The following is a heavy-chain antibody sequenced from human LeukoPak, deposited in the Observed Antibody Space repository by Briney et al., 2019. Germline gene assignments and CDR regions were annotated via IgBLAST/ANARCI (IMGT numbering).Heavy chain of an antibody. D-gene: IGHD6-19*01. CDR3: ARGTTISVAGSQFDP. J-gene: IGHJ5*02. Sequence: PSETLSLTCTVSGGSISSYYWSWIRQPPGKGLEWIGYIYYSGSTNYNPSLKSRVTISVDTSKNQFSLKLSSVTAADTAVYYYARGTTISVAGSQFDPWGQGTLVTVSS. CDR1: GGSISSYY. V-gene: IGHV4-59*01. CDR2: IYYSGST.